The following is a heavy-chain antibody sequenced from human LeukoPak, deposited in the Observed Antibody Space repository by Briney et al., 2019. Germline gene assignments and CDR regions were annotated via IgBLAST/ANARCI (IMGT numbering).Heavy chain of an antibody. CDR1: GGTFSSYA. CDR3: ATAADSNLRTSAFDI. D-gene: IGHD4-11*01. CDR2: IIPIFGTA. Sequence: ASVKVSCKASGGTFSSYAISWVRQAPGQGLEWMGGIIPIFGTANYAQKFQGRVTITTDESTSTAYMELSSLRSEDTAVYYCATAADSNLRTSAFDIWGQGTMVTVSS. V-gene: IGHV1-69*05. J-gene: IGHJ3*02.